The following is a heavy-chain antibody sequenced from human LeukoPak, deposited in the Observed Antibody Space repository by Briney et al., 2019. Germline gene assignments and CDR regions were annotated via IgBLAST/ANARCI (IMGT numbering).Heavy chain of an antibody. CDR3: ARASGIYGSGWYFDY. CDR2: INGGGYNT. CDR1: GFTFSSYA. D-gene: IGHD6-19*01. Sequence: GGSLRLSCAASGFTFSSYAMSWVRQAPGKGLEWVSTINGGGYNTYYADSVKGRFTISRDNSKNTLSLQVNTLRAEDTAVYYCARASGIYGSGWYFDYWGQGTLVTVSS. V-gene: IGHV3-23*01. J-gene: IGHJ4*02.